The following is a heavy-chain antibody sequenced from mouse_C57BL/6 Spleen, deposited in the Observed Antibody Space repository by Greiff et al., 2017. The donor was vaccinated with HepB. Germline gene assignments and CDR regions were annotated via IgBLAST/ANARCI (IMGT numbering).Heavy chain of an antibody. CDR1: GYTFTDYN. Sequence: EVKLVESGPELVKPGASVKMSCKASGYTFTDYNMHWVKQSHGKSLEWIGYINPNNGGTSYNQKFKGKATLTVNKSSSTAYMELRSLTSEDSAVYYCARSRGRDWFAYWGQGTLVTVSA. CDR2: INPNNGGT. J-gene: IGHJ3*01. V-gene: IGHV1-22*01. CDR3: ARSRGRDWFAY.